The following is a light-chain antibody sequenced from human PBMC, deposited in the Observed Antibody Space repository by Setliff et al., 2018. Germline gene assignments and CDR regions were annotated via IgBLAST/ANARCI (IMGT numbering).Light chain of an antibody. CDR3: CSYAGSYTWV. V-gene: IGLV2-11*01. CDR2: DVT. Sequence: ALTQPRSVSGSPGQSVTISCTRTSSDVGAYNYVSWYQQHPGKAPKLMIYDVTKRPSGVPDRFSGSKSGNTASLAISGLQAEDEADYHCCSYAGSYTWVFGGGTK. CDR1: SSDVGAYNY. J-gene: IGLJ3*02.